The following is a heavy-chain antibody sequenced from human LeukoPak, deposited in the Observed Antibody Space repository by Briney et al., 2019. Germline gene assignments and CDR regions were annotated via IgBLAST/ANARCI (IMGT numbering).Heavy chain of an antibody. CDR1: GYTFTGYY. Sequence: ASVKVSCKASGYTFTGYYMHWVRQAPGQGLEWMGWINPNSGGTNYAQKFQGWVTMTRDTSISTAYMELSRLRSDDTAVYYCAREEGGGSCSLDYWGQGTLVTVSS. D-gene: IGHD2-15*01. V-gene: IGHV1-2*04. CDR2: INPNSGGT. J-gene: IGHJ4*02. CDR3: AREEGGGSCSLDY.